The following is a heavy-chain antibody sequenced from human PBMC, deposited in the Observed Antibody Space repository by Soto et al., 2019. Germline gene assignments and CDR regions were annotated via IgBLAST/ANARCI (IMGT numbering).Heavy chain of an antibody. Sequence: SETLSLTCIGSGGSITNYFWSWIRQSPGKSLEWIGYMHSSGGTYYNPSLKSRVTISVDTSKNQFSLKLSSVTAADTAVYYCAREGGTTGTTYYFDYWGQGTLVTVSS. CDR3: AREGGTTGTTYYFDY. V-gene: IGHV4-59*01. D-gene: IGHD1-1*01. J-gene: IGHJ4*02. CDR1: GGSITNYF. CDR2: MHSSGGT.